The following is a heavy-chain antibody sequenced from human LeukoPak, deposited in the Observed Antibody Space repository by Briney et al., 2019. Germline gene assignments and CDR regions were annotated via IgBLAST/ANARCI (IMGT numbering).Heavy chain of an antibody. D-gene: IGHD1-26*01. Sequence: PSETLSLTCTVSGGSISSSSYYWGWIRQPPGKGLEWIGSIYYSGSTYYNPSLKSRVTISVDTSKNQFSLKLSSVTAADTAVYYCAGLPNWELLYWFDPWGQGTLVTVSS. J-gene: IGHJ5*02. CDR3: AGLPNWELLYWFDP. V-gene: IGHV4-39*01. CDR2: IYYSGST. CDR1: GGSISSSSYY.